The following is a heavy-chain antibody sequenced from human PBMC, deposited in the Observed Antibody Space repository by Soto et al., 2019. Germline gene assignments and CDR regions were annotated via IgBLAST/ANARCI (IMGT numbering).Heavy chain of an antibody. Sequence: EVQLLESGGGLVQPGGSLRLSCAASGFTFRSYGMTWVRQAPGKGLEWVSFSSATGSGTYYADSVKGRFTISRANSKNALYLQMTSLRADDTAVYYCAKDRRAGGNYGFCSDFWGQGGLVIVCS. CDR2: SSATGSGT. CDR1: GFTFRSYG. D-gene: IGHD1-7*01. CDR3: AKDRRAGGNYGFCSDF. J-gene: IGHJ4*02. V-gene: IGHV3-23*01.